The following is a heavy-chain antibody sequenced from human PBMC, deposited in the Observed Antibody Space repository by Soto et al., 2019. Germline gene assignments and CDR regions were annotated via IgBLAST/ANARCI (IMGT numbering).Heavy chain of an antibody. CDR3: AHSLYYDSSPHY. V-gene: IGHV2-5*08. CDR2: IYWDDDK. Sequence: TLSLSCTVSGASISSGDYYWSWIRQPPGKALEWLALIYWDDDKRYSPSLKSRLTITKDTSKNQVVLTMTNMDPVDTATYYCAHSLYYDSSPHYWGQGTLVTVSS. D-gene: IGHD3-22*01. CDR1: GASISSGDYY. J-gene: IGHJ4*02.